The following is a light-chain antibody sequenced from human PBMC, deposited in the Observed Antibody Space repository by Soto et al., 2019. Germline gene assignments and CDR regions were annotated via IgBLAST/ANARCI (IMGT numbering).Light chain of an antibody. CDR2: GAS. Sequence: EMVLTQSPGTLSLSPGERATLSCRPSQSVSSSYLAWYQQKPGQAPRLLIYGASSRATGIPDRFSGSGSGTDFTLAISRLEPEDFAVYYCQQYGSSPGTFGRGTKVEIK. CDR1: QSVSSSY. V-gene: IGKV3-20*01. J-gene: IGKJ1*01. CDR3: QQYGSSPGT.